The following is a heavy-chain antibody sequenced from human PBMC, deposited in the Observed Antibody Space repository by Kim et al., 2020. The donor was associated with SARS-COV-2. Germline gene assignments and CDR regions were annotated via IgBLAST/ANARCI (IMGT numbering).Heavy chain of an antibody. J-gene: IGHJ4*02. V-gene: IGHV3-21*06. D-gene: IGHD3-22*01. CDR2: ISSSSDYI. Sequence: GGSLRLSCVASGITFSDYSLNWVRQAPGKGLEWVSYISSSSDYIYYADSVKGGFTISRDNANNSLYLQMNSLRAEDTAVYFCARDDKDWGQGTLVTVSS. CDR1: GITFSDYS. CDR3: ARDDKD.